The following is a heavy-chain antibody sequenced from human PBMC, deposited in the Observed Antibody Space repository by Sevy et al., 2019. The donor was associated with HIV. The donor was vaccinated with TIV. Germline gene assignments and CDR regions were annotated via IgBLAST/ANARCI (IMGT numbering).Heavy chain of an antibody. J-gene: IGHJ6*02. CDR3: ARDTGYCSSTSCHSDYYYYGMDV. V-gene: IGHV1-69*04. CDR2: IIPILGIA. Sequence: ASVKVSCKASGGTFSSYAISWVRQAPGQGLEWMGRIIPILGIANYAQKFQGRVTITADKSTSTAYMELSSLRSEDTAVYYCARDTGYCSSTSCHSDYYYYGMDVWGQGTTVTVSS. CDR1: GGTFSSYA. D-gene: IGHD2-2*03.